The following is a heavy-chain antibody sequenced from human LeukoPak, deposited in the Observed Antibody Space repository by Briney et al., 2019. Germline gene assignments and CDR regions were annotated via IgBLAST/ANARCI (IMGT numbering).Heavy chain of an antibody. D-gene: IGHD5-18*01. CDR1: GFTFSSYG. CDR3: ARDRGPGYSYGVLDY. J-gene: IGHJ4*02. CDR2: MWYDGSNK. Sequence: GGSLRLSCAASGFTFSSYGMHWVRQAPGKGLGWMAVMWYDGSNKYYADSVKGRFTISRDNSKNTLYLQMNSLRAEDTAVYYCARDRGPGYSYGVLDYWGQGALVTVSS. V-gene: IGHV3-33*01.